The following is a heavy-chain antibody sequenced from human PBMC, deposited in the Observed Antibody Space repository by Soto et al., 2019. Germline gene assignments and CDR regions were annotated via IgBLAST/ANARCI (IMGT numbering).Heavy chain of an antibody. D-gene: IGHD3-22*01. CDR2: ISGSGGST. Sequence: LILSCAASGFTFSSYAMSWVRQAPGKGLEWVSAISGSGGSTYYADSVKGRFTISRDNSKNTLYLQMNSLRAEDTAVYYCAKDRDYYDSSGYADYWGQGTLVTVS. CDR3: AKDRDYYDSSGYADY. J-gene: IGHJ4*02. CDR1: GFTFSSYA. V-gene: IGHV3-23*01.